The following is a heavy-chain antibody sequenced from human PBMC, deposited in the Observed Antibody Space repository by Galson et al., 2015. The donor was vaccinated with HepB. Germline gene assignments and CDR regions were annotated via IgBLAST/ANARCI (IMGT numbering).Heavy chain of an antibody. CDR1: GFTFSNYA. V-gene: IGHV3-30*18. Sequence: SLRLSCAASGFTFSNYAMHWVRQAPGKGLEWVAVISFVGSDKYYAGSVKGRFTISRDNSRNTVYLQMNSLRPEDTAVYYCAKEQLYGSTWATRYLHNGMDVWGQGTTVTVSS. CDR3: AKEQLYGSTWATRYLHNGMDV. CDR2: ISFVGSDK. J-gene: IGHJ6*02. D-gene: IGHD6-13*01.